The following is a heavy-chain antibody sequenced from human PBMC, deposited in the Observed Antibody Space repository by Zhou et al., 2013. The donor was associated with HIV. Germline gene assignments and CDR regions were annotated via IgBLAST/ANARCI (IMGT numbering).Heavy chain of an antibody. CDR3: ATTPPLDGGGAVDMTASWGTADYV. J-gene: IGHJ4*02. CDR2: FDPEDVMT. D-gene: IGHD3-16*01. CDR1: GYTLADLA. V-gene: IGHV1-24*01. Sequence: QVQLLQSGAEVKPPGASVKVSCKVFGYTLADLAIHWVRLPPGQGLEWMGGFDPEDVMTVYAQKFEGRVSLTQDASSDTAYMSMTSLTSDERPAVYYCATTPPLDGGGAVDMTASWGTADYVGARGTPV.